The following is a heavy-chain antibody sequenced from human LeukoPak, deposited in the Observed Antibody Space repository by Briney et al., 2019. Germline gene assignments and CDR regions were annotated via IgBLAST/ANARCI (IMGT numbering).Heavy chain of an antibody. D-gene: IGHD1-7*01. J-gene: IGHJ3*02. CDR1: GFTFNSYV. CDR3: ATTVTGTIGSAFDI. CDR2: ISWDGGST. Sequence: GGSLRLSCAASGFTFNSYVMNWVRQAPGKGLEWVSLISWDGGSTYYADSVKGRFTISRDNSKNSLYLQMNSLRAEDTALYYCATTVTGTIGSAFDIWGQGTMVTVSS. V-gene: IGHV3-43D*03.